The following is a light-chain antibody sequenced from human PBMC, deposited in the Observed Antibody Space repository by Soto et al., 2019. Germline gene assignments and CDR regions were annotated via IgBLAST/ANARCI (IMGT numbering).Light chain of an antibody. CDR3: SSYTNNSPVV. V-gene: IGLV2-14*01. Sequence: QSALTQPASVSGSPGQSITISCTGTSSDVGGYKYVSWYQQHPGKAPKLMIYDVNNRPSGVSNRFSGSKSGNTASLTISGLQAEDEADYYYSSYTNNSPVVFGGGTKLTVL. CDR2: DVN. J-gene: IGLJ2*01. CDR1: SSDVGGYKY.